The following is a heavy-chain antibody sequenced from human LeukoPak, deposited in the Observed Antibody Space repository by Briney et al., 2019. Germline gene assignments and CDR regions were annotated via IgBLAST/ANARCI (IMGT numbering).Heavy chain of an antibody. V-gene: IGHV3-7*01. CDR3: AGDSGWLFRY. D-gene: IGHD3-9*01. J-gene: IGHJ4*02. CDR2: IKQDGSEK. Sequence: GGSLRLSCAASGFTFSSYWITWVRQAPGKGLEWVAIIKQDGSEKYYVDSVKGRFTISRDNAKNSLFLQMNSLRAEDTAVYYCAGDSGWLFRYWGQGTLVTVSS. CDR1: GFTFSSYW.